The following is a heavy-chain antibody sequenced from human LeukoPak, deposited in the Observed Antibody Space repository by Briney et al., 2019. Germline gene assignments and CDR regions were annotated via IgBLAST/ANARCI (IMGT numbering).Heavy chain of an antibody. V-gene: IGHV4-59*01. Sequence: PSETLSLTCTVSGGSISSYYWSWIRQPPGKGLEWIGYIYYSGSTNYNPSLKSRVTISVDTSKNQFSLKLSSVTAADTAVYYCARVFEYCGGDCLDAFDIWGQGTMVTVSS. CDR3: ARVFEYCGGDCLDAFDI. D-gene: IGHD2-21*02. CDR2: IYYSGST. J-gene: IGHJ3*02. CDR1: GGSISSYY.